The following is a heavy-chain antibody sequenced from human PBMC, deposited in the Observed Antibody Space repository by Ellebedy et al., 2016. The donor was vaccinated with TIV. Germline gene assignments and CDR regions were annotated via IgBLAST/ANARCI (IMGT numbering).Heavy chain of an antibody. D-gene: IGHD2/OR15-2a*01. V-gene: IGHV4-34*01. CDR1: GVSFSGSY. CDR3: ARGLGGGEYFDF. CDR2: INHSVGT. J-gene: IGHJ4*02. Sequence: MPSETLSLTCAVYGVSFSGSYWNWIRRPPGKGLEWIGEINHSVGTNSNPSLKSRVTISLDTSKNQFSLKLTSVSAADTADYFCARGLGGGEYFDFWGQGTPVTVSS.